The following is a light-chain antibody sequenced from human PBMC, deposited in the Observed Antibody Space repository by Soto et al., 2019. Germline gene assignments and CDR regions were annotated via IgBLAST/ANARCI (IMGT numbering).Light chain of an antibody. CDR2: DVS. V-gene: IGLV2-14*01. Sequence: QSALTQPASVSGSPGQSITISCAGTSSDVGGYTYVSWYQQHPGKAPKLMIYDVSNRPSGVSNRFSGSKSGNTASLTISRLQAEDEADYYCTSYTSSSTPYVFGGGTKLTVL. CDR3: TSYTSSSTPYV. J-gene: IGLJ1*01. CDR1: SSDVGGYTY.